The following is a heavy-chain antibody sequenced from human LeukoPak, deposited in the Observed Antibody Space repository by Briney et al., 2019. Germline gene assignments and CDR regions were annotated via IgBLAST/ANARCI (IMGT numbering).Heavy chain of an antibody. J-gene: IGHJ4*02. Sequence: GGSLRLSCAASGFTFSSYAMSWVRQAPGKGLEWVSAISGSGGSTYYADSVKGRFTISRGNSKNTLYLQMNSLRAEDTAVYYCAKDPVGATQGYYFDYWGQGTLVTVSS. D-gene: IGHD1-26*01. CDR3: AKDPVGATQGYYFDY. V-gene: IGHV3-23*01. CDR2: ISGSGGST. CDR1: GFTFSSYA.